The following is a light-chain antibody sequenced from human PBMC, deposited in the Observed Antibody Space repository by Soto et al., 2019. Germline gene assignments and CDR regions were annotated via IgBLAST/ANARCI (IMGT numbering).Light chain of an antibody. J-gene: IGKJ5*01. CDR2: DAS. V-gene: IGKV3-11*01. Sequence: EIVLTQSPATLSLSPGESATLSCRTSQSVSNYLAWYQQKPGQAPRLLISDASNRATGIPARFSGSGSGTDFTLTISSLEPEDFAAYYCQQRSNWITFGQGTRLEIK. CDR1: QSVSNY. CDR3: QQRSNWIT.